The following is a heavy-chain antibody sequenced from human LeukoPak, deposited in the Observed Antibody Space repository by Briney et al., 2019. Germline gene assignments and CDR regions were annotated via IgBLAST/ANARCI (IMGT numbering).Heavy chain of an antibody. Sequence: PSETLSLTCAVYGGSFSGYYWSWIRQPPGKGLEWIGEINHSGSTNYNPSLKSRVTISVDTSKNQFSLKLSSVTAAGTAVYYCARRRRIVGATPGAFDIWGQGTMVTVSS. D-gene: IGHD1-26*01. CDR3: ARRRRIVGATPGAFDI. V-gene: IGHV4-34*01. J-gene: IGHJ3*02. CDR2: INHSGST. CDR1: GGSFSGYY.